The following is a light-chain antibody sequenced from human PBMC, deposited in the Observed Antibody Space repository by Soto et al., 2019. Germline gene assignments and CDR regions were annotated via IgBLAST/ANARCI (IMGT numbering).Light chain of an antibody. CDR3: SSYTTSSTVV. CDR2: DVS. V-gene: IGLV2-14*03. CDR1: SSDVGGYNY. J-gene: IGLJ2*01. Sequence: QSVLTQPASVSGSPGQSITISCTGSSSDVGGYNYVSWYQQHHPGKAPKLMIYDVSNRPSGLSNRFSGSKSGNTASLTISGLQAEDEADYYCSSYTTSSTVVFGGGTKLTVL.